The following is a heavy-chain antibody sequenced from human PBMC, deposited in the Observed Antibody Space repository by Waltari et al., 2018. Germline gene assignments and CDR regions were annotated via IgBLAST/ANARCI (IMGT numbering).Heavy chain of an antibody. CDR2: VHHSGRT. Sequence: QVQLQESGPGLVKPSGTMSLTCAVSGDSISSNYWSSWVRQSPGKGLEWIGQVHHSGRTHYNPSLQSRVTISVDKSKNQFSLNLNSVTAADTAVYYCAGDRAIGLFFDYWGQGTLVTVSS. V-gene: IGHV4-4*02. J-gene: IGHJ4*02. CDR1: GDSISSNYW. CDR3: AGDRAIGLFFDY. D-gene: IGHD2-2*01.